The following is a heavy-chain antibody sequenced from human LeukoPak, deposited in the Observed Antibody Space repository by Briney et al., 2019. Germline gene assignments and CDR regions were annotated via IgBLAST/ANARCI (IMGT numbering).Heavy chain of an antibody. CDR2: IYYSGST. CDR1: GDSISSNTW. V-gene: IGHV4-4*02. J-gene: IGHJ3*02. D-gene: IGHD6-19*01. CDR3: ARDRSGWYHDAFDI. Sequence: SGTLSLTCAVSGDSISSNTWWSWVRQPPGKGLEWIGYIYYSGSTNYNPSLKSRVTISVDTSKNQFSLKLNSVTAADTAVYYCARDRSGWYHDAFDIWGQGTMVTVSS.